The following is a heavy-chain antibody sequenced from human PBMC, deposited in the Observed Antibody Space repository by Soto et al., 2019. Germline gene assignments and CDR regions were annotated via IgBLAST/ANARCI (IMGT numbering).Heavy chain of an antibody. J-gene: IGHJ4*02. CDR2: IDGPADST. Sequence: SGGSLRLSCAASGFTFSGDGMNWVRQAPGNGLEWVSGIDGPADSTTYADSVKGRFSISRDNSKSTLYLQMNNLRAEDTAVYYCAKSTSSNSCYGLYLDSWGQGTLVTVS. CDR3: AKSTSSNSCYGLYLDS. CDR1: GFTFSGDG. D-gene: IGHD2-2*01. V-gene: IGHV3-23*01.